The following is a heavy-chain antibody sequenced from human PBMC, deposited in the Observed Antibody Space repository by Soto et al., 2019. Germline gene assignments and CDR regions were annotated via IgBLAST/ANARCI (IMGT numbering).Heavy chain of an antibody. V-gene: IGHV3-30*18. J-gene: IGHJ6*01. CDR2: MSYDGTNE. D-gene: IGHD3-22*01. CDR1: GFTFSSYA. Sequence: QVQLVESGGGVVQPGRSLRLSCAASGFTFSSYAMQWVRQAPGKGLEWVALMSYDGTNEYYADSVKGRFTISRDNSKNTLFLQINSLRAEDTAVYYCGKDLHHSSGYFFTVRINAMDVWGQGTTVTVSS. CDR3: GKDLHHSSGYFFTVRINAMDV.